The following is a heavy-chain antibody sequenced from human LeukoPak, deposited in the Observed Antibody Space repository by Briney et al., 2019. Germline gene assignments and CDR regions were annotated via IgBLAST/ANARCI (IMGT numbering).Heavy chain of an antibody. D-gene: IGHD2-2*01. V-gene: IGHV1-2*02. J-gene: IGHJ5*02. Sequence: GASVKVSCKASGYTFTGYYMHWVRQAPGQGLEWVGWINPNSGGTNYAQRLQGRVTMTTDTSTSTAYMELRSLRSDDMAVYYCARVHDLTRGGWFDPWGQGTLVTVSS. CDR2: INPNSGGT. CDR1: GYTFTGYY. CDR3: ARVHDLTRGGWFDP.